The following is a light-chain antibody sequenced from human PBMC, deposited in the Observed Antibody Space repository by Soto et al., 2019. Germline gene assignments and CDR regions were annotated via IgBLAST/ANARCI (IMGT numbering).Light chain of an antibody. CDR1: SSDVGAYNY. Sequence: QSALTQPASVSGSRGQSITISCTGTSSDVGAYNYVSWFQHHPGKAPKVMIFEVTNRPSGVSNRFSGSKSGNTASLTISGLQAEDEADYYCSSLTRSNSWVFGGGTKLTVL. V-gene: IGLV2-14*01. CDR3: SSLTRSNSWV. CDR2: EVT. J-gene: IGLJ3*02.